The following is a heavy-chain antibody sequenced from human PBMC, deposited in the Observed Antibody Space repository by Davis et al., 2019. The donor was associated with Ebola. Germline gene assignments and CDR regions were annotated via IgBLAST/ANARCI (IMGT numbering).Heavy chain of an antibody. CDR1: GGSITDYY. CDR2: MYYSGST. Sequence: SETLSLTCTVSGGSITDYYWTWIRQPPGKGLEWIGYMYYSGSTNYNPSLKSRVTFSGDTSKKQVSLKMDSLTAADTAVYYCATWTSKPTWAPYFDSWGQGILVTVSS. V-gene: IGHV4-59*01. J-gene: IGHJ4*02. D-gene: IGHD2-2*01. CDR3: ATWTSKPTWAPYFDS.